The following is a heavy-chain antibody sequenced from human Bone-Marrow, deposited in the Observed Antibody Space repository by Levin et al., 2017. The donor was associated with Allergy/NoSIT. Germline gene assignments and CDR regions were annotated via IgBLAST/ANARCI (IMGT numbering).Heavy chain of an antibody. CDR2: IRSKGYGGTT. CDR3: TRGPRLEWFRSGMDV. CDR1: GFSFGDHA. Sequence: GGSLRLSCTTFGFSFGDHAISWVRQAPGKGLEWVGFIRSKGYGGTTEFAASVKGRFSISRDDSTGIAYLQMNSLKTEDTAVDYCTRGPRLEWFRSGMDVWGQGTTVTVSS. V-gene: IGHV3-49*04. J-gene: IGHJ6*02. D-gene: IGHD3-3*01.